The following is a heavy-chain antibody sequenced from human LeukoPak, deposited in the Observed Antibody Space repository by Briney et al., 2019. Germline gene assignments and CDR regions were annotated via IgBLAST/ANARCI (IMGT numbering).Heavy chain of an antibody. CDR1: GGSISSGSYY. CDR3: ARADYSAYYFDY. V-gene: IGHV4-61*02. CDR2: IYTSGST. D-gene: IGHD2-15*01. Sequence: SETLSLTCTVSGGSISSGSYYWSWIRQPAGKGLEWIGRIYTSGSTNYNPSLKSRVTISVDTSKNQFSLKLSSVTAADTAVYYCARADYSAYYFDYWGQGTLVTVSS. J-gene: IGHJ4*02.